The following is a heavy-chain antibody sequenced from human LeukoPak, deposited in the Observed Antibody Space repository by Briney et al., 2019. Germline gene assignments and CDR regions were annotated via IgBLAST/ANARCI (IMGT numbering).Heavy chain of an antibody. D-gene: IGHD1-26*01. V-gene: IGHV3-13*01. CDR1: GFTFSSYD. J-gene: IGHJ2*01. CDR2: IGTAGDT. Sequence: GGSLRLSCAASGFTFSSYDMHWVRQAPGKGLEWVSAIGTAGDTYYPGSVKGRFTISRENAKNSLYLQMNSLRAGDTAVYYCARASLNSGSYRYWYFDLWGRGTLVTVSS. CDR3: ARASLNSGSYRYWYFDL.